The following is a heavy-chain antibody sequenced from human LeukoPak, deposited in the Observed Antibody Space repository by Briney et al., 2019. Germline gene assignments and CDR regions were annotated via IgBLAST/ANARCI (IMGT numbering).Heavy chain of an antibody. J-gene: IGHJ6*02. CDR3: AKDSSSSNYYYGLDV. CDR1: GFTFSSYG. CDR2: IWYDGSNK. Sequence: GGSLRLSCAASGFTFSSYGMHWVRQAPGKGLEWVAVIWYDGSNKYYADSVKGRFSISRDNSKNTLYLQMNSLRGDDTGMYFCAKDSSSSNYYYGLDVWGQGTTVTVSS. V-gene: IGHV3-30*02. D-gene: IGHD6-13*01.